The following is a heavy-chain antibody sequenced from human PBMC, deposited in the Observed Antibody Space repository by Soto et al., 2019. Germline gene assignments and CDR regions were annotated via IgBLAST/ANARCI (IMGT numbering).Heavy chain of an antibody. CDR2: INHSGST. CDR3: ARGSAYYDFWSGYSSYYYYGMDV. CDR1: GGSFSGYY. J-gene: IGHJ6*02. Sequence: KPSETLSLTCAVYGGSFSGYYWSWIRQPPGKGLEWIGEINHSGSTNYNPSPKSRATISVDTSKNQFSLKLSSVTAADTAVYYCARGSAYYDFWSGYSSYYYYGMDVWGQGTTVTVSS. D-gene: IGHD3-3*01. V-gene: IGHV4-34*01.